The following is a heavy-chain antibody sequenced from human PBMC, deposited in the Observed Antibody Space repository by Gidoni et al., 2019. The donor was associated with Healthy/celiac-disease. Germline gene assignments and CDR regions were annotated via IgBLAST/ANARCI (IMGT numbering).Heavy chain of an antibody. V-gene: IGHV1-2*02. CDR1: GYTFTGSY. J-gene: IGHJ5*02. D-gene: IGHD3-9*01. CDR3: ARTEGYFDWLRFDP. Sequence: QVQLVQSGAEGKKPGSSVKVSCKASGYTFTGSYMHWLRQAPGQGLEWMGWINPNGGGTNYAQKLQGRITMTRDTSISTAYMELSRLRSDDTAVYYCARTEGYFDWLRFDPWGQGTLVTVSS. CDR2: INPNGGGT.